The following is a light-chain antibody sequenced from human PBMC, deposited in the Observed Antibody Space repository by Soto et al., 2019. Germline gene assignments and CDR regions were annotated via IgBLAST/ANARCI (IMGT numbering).Light chain of an antibody. CDR1: QSVSSSY. V-gene: IGKV3-20*01. CDR3: QQYGSSPRT. J-gene: IGKJ1*01. Sequence: EIVLTQSPGTLSLSPGERAILSCRASQSVSSSYLAWYRQKPGQAPSLLIYGASSRATGIPDRFSGSGSGTDFTLTISRLGPEDFAVYYCQQYGSSPRTFGQGTKVDI. CDR2: GAS.